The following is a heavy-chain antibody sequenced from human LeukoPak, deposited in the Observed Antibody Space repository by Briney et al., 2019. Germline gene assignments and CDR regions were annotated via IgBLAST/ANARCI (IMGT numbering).Heavy chain of an antibody. Sequence: GGSLRLSCAASGFTFSSYAMGWVRQAPGKGLEWVSAISGSGGSTYYADSVKGRFTISRDNSKNTLYLQMNSLRAEDTAVYYCATPPYSSSWPFDYWGQGTLVTVSS. CDR3: ATPPYSSSWPFDY. V-gene: IGHV3-23*01. CDR2: ISGSGGST. J-gene: IGHJ4*02. CDR1: GFTFSSYA. D-gene: IGHD6-13*01.